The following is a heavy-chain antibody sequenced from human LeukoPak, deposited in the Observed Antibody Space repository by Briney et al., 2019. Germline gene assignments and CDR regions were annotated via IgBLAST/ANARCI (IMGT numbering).Heavy chain of an antibody. CDR3: ARGGGGYSYGFSYY. CDR1: GFTVSSNY. V-gene: IGHV3-66*02. J-gene: IGHJ4*02. Sequence: GGSLRLSCPASGFTVSSNYMSWVRQAPGKGVEWVSVIYSGGSTYYADSVKGRFTISRDNSKNTLYLQMNSLRAEDTAVYYCARGGGGYSYGFSYYWGQGTLVTVSS. CDR2: IYSGGST. D-gene: IGHD5-18*01.